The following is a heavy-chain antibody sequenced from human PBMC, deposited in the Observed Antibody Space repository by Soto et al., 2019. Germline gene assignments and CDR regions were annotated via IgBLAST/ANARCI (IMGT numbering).Heavy chain of an antibody. CDR1: GGSINTFY. Sequence: LSLTCTVSGGSINTFYWSWVRQPAGKGLERIGRIFSSGSTSFNPSLESRVAMSVDTSKNHFSLNLSSVTAADMAVYYCAREGSYSAYNFAHGIQLWYFDFWGQAALFPVPS. D-gene: IGHD5-12*01. J-gene: IGHJ4*02. CDR2: IFSSGST. V-gene: IGHV4-4*07. CDR3: AREGSYSAYNFAHGIQLWYFDF.